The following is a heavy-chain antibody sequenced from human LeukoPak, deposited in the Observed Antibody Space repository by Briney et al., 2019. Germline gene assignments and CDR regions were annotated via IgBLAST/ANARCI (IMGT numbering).Heavy chain of an antibody. CDR3: ARVSRGIVVGAYFDY. CDR1: GFSFDAYT. J-gene: IGHJ4*02. Sequence: GGSLRLSCAASGFSFDAYTMHWVRQAPGKGLEYVSAISSNGGSTYYANSVRGRFTISRDNSKNTLFVQMGSLRAEDMAVYYCARVSRGIVVGAYFDYWGQGTLVTVSS. CDR2: ISSNGGST. D-gene: IGHD2-21*01. V-gene: IGHV3-64*01.